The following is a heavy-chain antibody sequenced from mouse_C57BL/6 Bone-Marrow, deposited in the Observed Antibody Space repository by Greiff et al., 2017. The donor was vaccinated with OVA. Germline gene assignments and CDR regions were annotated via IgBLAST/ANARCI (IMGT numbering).Heavy chain of an antibody. V-gene: IGHV5-9*01. CDR2: ISGGGGNP. Sequence: EVKLMESGGGLVKPGGSLKLSCAASGFTFSSYTMSWVRQTPEKRLEWVATISGGGGNPYYPDSVKGRFTISRDNAKNTLYLQMSSLRSEDTALYYCASYGYDRFAYWGQGTLVTVSA. J-gene: IGHJ3*01. CDR3: ASYGYDRFAY. D-gene: IGHD2-2*01. CDR1: GFTFSSYT.